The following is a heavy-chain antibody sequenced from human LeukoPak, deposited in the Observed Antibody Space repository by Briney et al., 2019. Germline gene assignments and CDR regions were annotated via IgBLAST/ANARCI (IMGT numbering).Heavy chain of an antibody. Sequence: GGSLRLSCAASGFTFSSYGMHWVRQAPGKGLEWVAVISYDGSNKYYADSVKGRFTISRDNSRNTLYLQMNSLRAEDTAVYYCAKAPIAAAGIYYFDYWGQGTLVTVSS. CDR3: AKAPIAAAGIYYFDY. J-gene: IGHJ4*02. V-gene: IGHV3-30*18. D-gene: IGHD6-13*01. CDR1: GFTFSSYG. CDR2: ISYDGSNK.